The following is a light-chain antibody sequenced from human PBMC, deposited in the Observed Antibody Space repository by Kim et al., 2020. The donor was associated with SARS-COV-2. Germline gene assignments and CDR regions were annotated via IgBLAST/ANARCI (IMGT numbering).Light chain of an antibody. CDR1: CANIGGNN. CDR2: RNN. Sequence: VPPPCSSSCANIGGNNVVWYQQHPATAPTLLIYRNNQQPPGVPARLSGSKSGASASLAISGLRFEDEADYYCAAWDDSLSGSYVFGTGTKVTVL. CDR3: AAWDDSLSGSYV. V-gene: IGLV1-47*01. J-gene: IGLJ1*01.